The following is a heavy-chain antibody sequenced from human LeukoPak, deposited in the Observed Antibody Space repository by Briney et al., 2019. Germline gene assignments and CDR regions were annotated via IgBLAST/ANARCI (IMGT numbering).Heavy chain of an antibody. Sequence: GRSLRLSCAASGFTFSNYGMHWVRQAPGKGLEWVVVISHDGSNNNYADSVRGRFTISRDNSKNTLYLQMNSLRPEDTAVYYCAKVRVGTAHFDYWGQGTLVTVSS. CDR2: ISHDGSNN. J-gene: IGHJ4*02. D-gene: IGHD2-21*02. CDR3: AKVRVGTAHFDY. V-gene: IGHV3-30*18. CDR1: GFTFSNYG.